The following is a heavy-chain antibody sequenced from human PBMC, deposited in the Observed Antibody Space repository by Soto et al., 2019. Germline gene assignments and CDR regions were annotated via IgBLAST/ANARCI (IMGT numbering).Heavy chain of an antibody. V-gene: IGHV3-7*04. J-gene: IGHJ6*02. CDR1: GFTFSKYW. CDR3: ARGVPPLGFYYYGMDV. Sequence: GGSLRLSCVASGFTFSKYWMSWVRQAPGKGLEWVANIKQDGSEKYYVDSVKGRFTISRDNAKSSLELQVNSLRVEDTAVYYCARGVPPLGFYYYGMDVWGQGTTVPVSS. CDR2: IKQDGSEK.